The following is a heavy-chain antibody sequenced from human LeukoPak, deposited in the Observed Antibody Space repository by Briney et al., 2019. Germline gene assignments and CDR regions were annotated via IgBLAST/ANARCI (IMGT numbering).Heavy chain of an antibody. CDR3: ARANIVEVPAGVDP. CDR1: GFTFSVYY. V-gene: IGHV3-11*01. J-gene: IGHJ5*02. Sequence: GGPLSLSCAASGFTFSVYYMSWIRQAPGKGREWVSYISSSGSTIYYAHSVKGRFTIGRDTAKKSLYLQMNSLRAEDTAVYYCARANIVEVPAGVDPWGQGTLVSVSS. CDR2: ISSSGSTI. D-gene: IGHD2-2*01.